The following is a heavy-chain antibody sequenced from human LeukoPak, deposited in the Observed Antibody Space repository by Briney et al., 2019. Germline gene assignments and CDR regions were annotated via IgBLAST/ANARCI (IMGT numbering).Heavy chain of an antibody. Sequence: GGSLRLSCAASGFTFSNAWMSWVRQAPGKGLEWVGRIKSKTDGGTTDYAAPVKGRFTISRDDSKNTLYLQMNGLKTEDTAVYYCTTDSYYDILTGYYNDAFDIWGQGTMVTVSS. V-gene: IGHV3-15*01. CDR3: TTDSYYDILTGYYNDAFDI. CDR1: GFTFSNAW. D-gene: IGHD3-9*01. CDR2: IKSKTDGGTT. J-gene: IGHJ3*02.